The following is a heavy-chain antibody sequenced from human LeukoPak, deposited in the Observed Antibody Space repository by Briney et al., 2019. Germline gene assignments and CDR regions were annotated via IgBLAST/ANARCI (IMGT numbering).Heavy chain of an antibody. CDR2: IKSKTDGGTT. CDR3: TTDPGAGYSSGGIDY. J-gene: IGHJ4*02. Sequence: GGSLRLSCAASGFTFSNAWMSWVRQAPGKGLEWVGRIKSKTDGGTTDYAAPVKGRFTISRDDSKNTLYLQMNSLKTEDTAAYYCTTDPGAGYSSGGIDYWGQGTLVTVSS. V-gene: IGHV3-15*01. D-gene: IGHD6-19*01. CDR1: GFTFSNAW.